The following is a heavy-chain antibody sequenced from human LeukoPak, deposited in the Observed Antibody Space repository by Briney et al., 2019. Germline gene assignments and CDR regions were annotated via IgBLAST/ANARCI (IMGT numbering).Heavy chain of an antibody. CDR3: ARSPGGDSSGYYWNY. V-gene: IGHV4-30-4*01. CDR1: GGSISSGDYY. D-gene: IGHD3-22*01. Sequence: PSETLSLTCTVSGGSISSGDYYWSWIRQPPGKGLEWIGYIYYSGSTYYNPSLKSRVTISVDTSKNQFSLKLSSVTAADTAVYYCARSPGGDSSGYYWNYWGQGTLVTVSS. J-gene: IGHJ4*02. CDR2: IYYSGST.